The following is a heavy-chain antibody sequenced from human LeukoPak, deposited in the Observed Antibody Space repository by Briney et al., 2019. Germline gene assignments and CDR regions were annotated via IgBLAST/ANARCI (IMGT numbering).Heavy chain of an antibody. Sequence: GGSLRLSCVASGFTFRDYAMSWVRQAPGKGLEWVSTMSGDTLSTWYADSVKGRFTITRDNSKNTVYLQMNSLTSDDTALYYCAKKWPTLGGTTVAFESWGQGTLVTVSS. CDR2: MSGDTLST. J-gene: IGHJ4*02. CDR3: AKKWPTLGGTTVAFES. D-gene: IGHD1-1*01. V-gene: IGHV3-23*01. CDR1: GFTFRDYA.